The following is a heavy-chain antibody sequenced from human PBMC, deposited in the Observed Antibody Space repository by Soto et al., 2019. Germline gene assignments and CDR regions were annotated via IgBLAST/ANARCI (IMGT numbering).Heavy chain of an antibody. CDR2: INSDGSST. J-gene: IGHJ4*02. V-gene: IGHV3-74*01. CDR1: GFTFSSYW. Sequence: GGSLRLSCAASGFTFSSYWMHWVRQAPGKGLVWVSRINSDGSSTSYADSVKGRFTISRDNAKNTLYLQMNSLRAEDTAVYYCAVEPPPKKAVAGTDFDYWGQGTLVTVSS. CDR3: AVEPPPKKAVAGTDFDY. D-gene: IGHD6-19*01.